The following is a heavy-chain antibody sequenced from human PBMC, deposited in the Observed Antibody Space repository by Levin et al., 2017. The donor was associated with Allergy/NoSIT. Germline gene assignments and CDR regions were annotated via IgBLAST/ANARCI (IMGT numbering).Heavy chain of an antibody. CDR3: ARDIMVRGVIMGYYYYGMDV. J-gene: IGHJ6*02. V-gene: IGHV3-30*04. D-gene: IGHD3-10*01. Sequence: LSLTCAASGFTFSSYAMHWVRQAPGKGLEWVAVISYDGSNKYYADSVKGRFTISRDNSKNTLYLQMNSLRAEDTAVYYCARDIMVRGVIMGYYYYGMDVWGQGTTVTVSS. CDR2: ISYDGSNK. CDR1: GFTFSSYA.